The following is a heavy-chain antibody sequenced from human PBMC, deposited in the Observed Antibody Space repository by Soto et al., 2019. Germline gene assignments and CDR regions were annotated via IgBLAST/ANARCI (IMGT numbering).Heavy chain of an antibody. J-gene: IGHJ6*02. CDR3: ARVDVTLRGLIRLFQHYIHGIDV. CDR1: GYTFTDYY. Sequence: QVQLVQSGAEVKKPGASVKISCKASGYTFTDYYIHWVRQAPGQGLEWMAISDPTSDSTRFAQKSQSRVTMTTDTSTATLYFELSSLRSEATAIYYCARVDVTLRGLIRLFQHYIHGIDVRGPDTTVTVSS. CDR2: SDPTSDST. D-gene: IGHD3-16*01. V-gene: IGHV1-46*01.